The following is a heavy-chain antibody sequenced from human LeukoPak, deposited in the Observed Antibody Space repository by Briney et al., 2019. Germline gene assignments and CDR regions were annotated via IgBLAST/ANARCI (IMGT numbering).Heavy chain of an antibody. CDR2: IVVGSGNT. D-gene: IGHD2-2*01. Sequence: GTSVKVSCKASGFTFTSPAVQWVRQARGQRLEWIGWIVVGSGNTNYAQKFQERVTITRDMSTSTAYMELSSLRSEDTAVYYCAAVGYCSSTSCYGFDYWGQGTLVTVSS. V-gene: IGHV1-58*01. CDR3: AAVGYCSSTSCYGFDY. CDR1: GFTFTSPA. J-gene: IGHJ4*02.